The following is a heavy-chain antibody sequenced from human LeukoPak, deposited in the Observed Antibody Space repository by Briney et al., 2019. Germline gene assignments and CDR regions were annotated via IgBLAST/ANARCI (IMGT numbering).Heavy chain of an antibody. D-gene: IGHD6-6*01. CDR3: ASIAARRGYYFDY. V-gene: IGHV4-39*01. Sequence: SETLSLTCTVSGGSISSSSYYWGWMRQPPGKGLEWIGSIYYSGSTYYNPSLKSRVTISVDTSKNQFSLKLSSVTAADTAVYYCASIAARRGYYFDYWGQGTLVTVSS. J-gene: IGHJ4*02. CDR2: IYYSGST. CDR1: GGSISSSSYY.